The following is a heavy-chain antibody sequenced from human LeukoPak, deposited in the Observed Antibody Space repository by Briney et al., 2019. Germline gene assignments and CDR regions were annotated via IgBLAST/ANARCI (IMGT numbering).Heavy chain of an antibody. CDR2: IYYSGST. Sequence: PSETLSLTCSVSGGSINTTYWSWIRQPPGKGLEWIGSIYYSGSTYYNPSLKSRVTISVDTSKNQFSLKLSSVTAADTTVYYCASQTGYSYGSLYYFDYWGQGTLVTVSS. CDR1: GGSINTTY. CDR3: ASQTGYSYGSLYYFDY. D-gene: IGHD5-18*01. J-gene: IGHJ4*02. V-gene: IGHV4-59*05.